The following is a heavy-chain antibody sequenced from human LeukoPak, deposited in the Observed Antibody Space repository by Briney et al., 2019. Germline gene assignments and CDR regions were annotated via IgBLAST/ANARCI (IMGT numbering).Heavy chain of an antibody. J-gene: IGHJ4*02. CDR2: LSTDGSST. Sequence: GGSLRLSCAASGFTFSSYWMHWVRQAPGQGLVWLSRLSTDGSSTDYADSVKGRFTISRDNAKNTLYLQMNSLRAEDTVVYYCARVSCDYTTCKYPFDYWGQGTLVTVSS. CDR3: ARVSCDYTTCKYPFDY. V-gene: IGHV3-74*01. CDR1: GFTFSSYW. D-gene: IGHD3-3*01.